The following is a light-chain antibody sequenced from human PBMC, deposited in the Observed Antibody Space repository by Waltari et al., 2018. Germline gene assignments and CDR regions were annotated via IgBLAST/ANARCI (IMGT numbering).Light chain of an antibody. CDR3: AAWDDRLSGWV. V-gene: IGLV1-47*01. CDR1: SSNIGRNY. CDR2: RNN. J-gene: IGLJ3*02. Sequence: QSVLTQPPSASGTPGQRVTISCSGSSSNIGRNYVYWYQQLPGTAPNLLSYRNNQGPSGVPGRCAGSKSGTSASLAISGLRSEDEADYYCAAWDDRLSGWVFGGGTKLTVL.